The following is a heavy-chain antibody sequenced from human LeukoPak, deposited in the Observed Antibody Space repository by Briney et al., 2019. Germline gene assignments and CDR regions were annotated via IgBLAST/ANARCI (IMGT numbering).Heavy chain of an antibody. V-gene: IGHV4-39*07. J-gene: IGHJ3*02. CDR1: GGSISSSSYY. CDR2: IYYSGST. D-gene: IGHD3-16*01. CDR3: ARERGDFRFVDI. Sequence: SETLSLTCTVSGGSISSSSYYWGWIRQPPGKGLEWIGSIYYSGSTYYNPSLKSRVTISVDTSKNQFSLKLSSVTAADTAVYYCARERGDFRFVDIWGQGKMVTVSS.